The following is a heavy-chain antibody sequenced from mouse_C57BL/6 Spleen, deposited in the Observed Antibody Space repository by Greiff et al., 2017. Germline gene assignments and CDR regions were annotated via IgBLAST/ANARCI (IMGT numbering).Heavy chain of an antibody. CDR3: AKSNDYFDY. Sequence: VQLQESGPGLVQPSQSLSITCTVSGFSLTSYGVHWVRQSPGKGLEWLGVIWSGCSTDYNAAFISRLSISKDNSKSQVFFKMNSLQADDTAIYYCAKSNDYFDYWGQGTTLTVSS. J-gene: IGHJ2*01. CDR2: IWSGCST. D-gene: IGHD4-1*01. CDR1: GFSLTSYG. V-gene: IGHV2-2*01.